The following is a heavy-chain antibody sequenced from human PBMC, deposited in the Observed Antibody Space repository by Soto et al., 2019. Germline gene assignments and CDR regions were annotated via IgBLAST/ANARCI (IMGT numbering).Heavy chain of an antibody. CDR3: ARHPSTTVTTIYYFDY. D-gene: IGHD4-17*01. CDR1: GGSISSSSYY. J-gene: IGHJ4*02. Sequence: SETLSLTCTVSGGSISSSSYYWGWIRQPPGKGLEWIGSIYYSGSTYYNPSLKSRVTISVDTSKNQFSLKLSSVTAADTAVYYCARHPSTTVTTIYYFDYWGQGTLVTVSS. V-gene: IGHV4-39*01. CDR2: IYYSGST.